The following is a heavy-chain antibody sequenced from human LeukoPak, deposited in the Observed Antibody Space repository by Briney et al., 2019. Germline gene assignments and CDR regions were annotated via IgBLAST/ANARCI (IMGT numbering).Heavy chain of an antibody. CDR1: GFTFSDYY. J-gene: IGHJ4*02. CDR3: ARDRNNYSFDY. V-gene: IGHV3-11*01. Sequence: PGGSLRLSCGGTGFTFSDYYMSWLRQAPGKGLEWVSYITSSGGKLYYADSVKGRFTVSRDNAEKSLYLQMNSLRVEDTGVYYCARDRNNYSFDYWGQGVLVTVSS. D-gene: IGHD1-14*01. CDR2: ITSSGGKL.